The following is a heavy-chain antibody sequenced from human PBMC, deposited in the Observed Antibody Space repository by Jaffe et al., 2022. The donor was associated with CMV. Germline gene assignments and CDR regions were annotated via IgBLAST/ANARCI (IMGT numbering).Heavy chain of an antibody. J-gene: IGHJ3*02. CDR2: IYTSGST. D-gene: IGHD2-21*02. Sequence: QVQLQESGPGLVKPSETLSLTCTVSGGSISSYYWSWIRQPAGKGLEWIGRIYTSGSTNYNPSLKSRVTMSVDTSKNQFSLKLSSVTAADTAVYYCAREDVVVVTADSGVDDAFDIWGQGTMVTVSS. CDR1: GGSISSYY. V-gene: IGHV4-4*07. CDR3: AREDVVVVTADSGVDDAFDI.